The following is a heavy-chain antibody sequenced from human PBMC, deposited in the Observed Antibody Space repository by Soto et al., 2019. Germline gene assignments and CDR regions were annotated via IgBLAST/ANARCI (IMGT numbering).Heavy chain of an antibody. D-gene: IGHD3-22*01. CDR3: VKDQMDYYDSSGYY. CDR2: ISGSGGST. Sequence: PGGSLRLSCAASGFTFSSYVMSWARQAPGKGLEWVSAISGSGGSTYYANSVKGRFTISRDNSKNKLYLQMNSLRAEDTAVYYCVKDQMDYYDSSGYYWGQGTQVTVSP. CDR1: GFTFSSYV. J-gene: IGHJ4*02. V-gene: IGHV3-23*01.